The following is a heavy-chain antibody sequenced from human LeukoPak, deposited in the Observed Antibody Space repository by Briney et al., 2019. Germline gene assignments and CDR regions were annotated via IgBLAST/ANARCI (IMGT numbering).Heavy chain of an antibody. J-gene: IGHJ4*02. CDR1: GYTFTSYG. CDR3: AREMATIVNQFDY. V-gene: IGHV1-18*01. CDR2: ISPYNGNT. Sequence: ASVKVSCKASGYTFTSYGISWVRQAPGQGLEWMGWISPYNGNTNYAQKLQGRVTMATDTSTTTAYMELRSLRSDDTAVYYCAREMATIVNQFDYWGQGTLVTVSS. D-gene: IGHD5-24*01.